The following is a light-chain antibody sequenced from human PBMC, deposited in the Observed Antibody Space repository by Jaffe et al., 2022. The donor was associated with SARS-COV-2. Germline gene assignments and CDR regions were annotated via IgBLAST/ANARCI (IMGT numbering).Light chain of an antibody. V-gene: IGKV3-20*01. CDR3: QQYSRSPPIYT. Sequence: EIVLTQSPGTLSLSPGERATLSCRASQSVSSNYLAWYQQKPGQAPSLLIYGTSSRAPGIPERFSGSGSGTDFTLTISRLEAEDFAVYYCQQYSRSPPIYTFGQGTKLEIK. CDR2: GTS. J-gene: IGKJ2*01. CDR1: QSVSSNY.